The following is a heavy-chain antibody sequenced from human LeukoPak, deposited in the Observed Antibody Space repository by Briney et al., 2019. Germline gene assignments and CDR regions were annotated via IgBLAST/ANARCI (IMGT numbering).Heavy chain of an antibody. Sequence: GGSLRLSCAASGFAFSSYWMSWVRQAPGKGLEWVANINKDGGEKYYVDSVKGRFTISRDNAKNTLYLQMNSLRAEDTAVYYCAREEEAMGATDYWGQGTLVTVSS. D-gene: IGHD1-26*01. V-gene: IGHV3-7*01. CDR2: INKDGGEK. J-gene: IGHJ4*02. CDR3: AREEEAMGATDY. CDR1: GFAFSSYW.